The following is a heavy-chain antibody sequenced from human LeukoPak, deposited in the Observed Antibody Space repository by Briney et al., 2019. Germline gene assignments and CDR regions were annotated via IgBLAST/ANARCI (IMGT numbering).Heavy chain of an antibody. CDR2: IWYDGIDK. J-gene: IGHJ4*02. CDR1: GFTFTSYG. V-gene: IGHV3-30*02. CDR3: AKHQDY. D-gene: IGHD2-2*01. Sequence: GGSLRLSCAASGFTFTSYGMHWVRQAPGKGLEWVAVIWYDGIDKYYADSVKGRFTISRDNSKNTLYLQMNSLRAEDTAVYYCAKHQDYWGQGTLVTVSS.